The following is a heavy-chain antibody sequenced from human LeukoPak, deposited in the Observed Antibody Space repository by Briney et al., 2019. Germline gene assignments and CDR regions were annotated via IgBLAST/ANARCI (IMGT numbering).Heavy chain of an antibody. V-gene: IGHV3-7*04. Sequence: GGSLRLSCAASGFTFGSYWMTWVRQAPGEGLEWVANIKQDGTEKYYMDSVKGRFSISRDNAKNSLYLQMNALRAEDTAVYYCARDVRPDYWGQGTLVTVST. CDR2: IKQDGTEK. CDR1: GFTFGSYW. CDR3: ARDVRPDY. D-gene: IGHD6-6*01. J-gene: IGHJ4*02.